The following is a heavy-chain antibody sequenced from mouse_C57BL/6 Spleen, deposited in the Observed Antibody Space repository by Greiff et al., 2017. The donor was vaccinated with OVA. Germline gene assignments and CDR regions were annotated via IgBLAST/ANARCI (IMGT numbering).Heavy chain of an antibody. Sequence: QVQLKQSGAELVKPGASVKISCTASGYAFSSYWMNWVKQRPGKGLEWIGQIYPGDGDTNYNGKFKGQAPLTADKSSSTAYLKLSSLTSEDSAVYFCARGDGSSPYYFDDRGQGTTLTVSA. CDR2: IYPGDGDT. CDR1: GYAFSSYW. CDR3: ARGDGSSPYYFDD. J-gene: IGHJ2*01. D-gene: IGHD1-1*01. V-gene: IGHV1-80*01.